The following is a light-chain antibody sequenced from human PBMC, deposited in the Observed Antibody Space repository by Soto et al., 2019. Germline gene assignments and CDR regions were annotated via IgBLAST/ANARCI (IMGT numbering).Light chain of an antibody. CDR1: QSVSSN. Sequence: ERVMTQSPATLYVSPWERAPKCCGASQSVSSNLAWYQQKPGQAPRLLIYDASNRATGIPARFSGSGSGTDFTLTIGRLEPEDFAVYYCQLYGSSSITLGQGTRLEIK. CDR3: QLYGSSSIT. V-gene: IGKV3D-15*01. CDR2: DAS. J-gene: IGKJ5*01.